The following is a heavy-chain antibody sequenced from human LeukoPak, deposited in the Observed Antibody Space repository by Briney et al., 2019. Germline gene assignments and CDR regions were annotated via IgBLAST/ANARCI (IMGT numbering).Heavy chain of an antibody. J-gene: IGHJ5*02. Sequence: SETLSLTRTVSGGSICNFYWSWIPQPPGKRLEWCGYIYYSGSTNFNPPLKCRVTISVDTSKNQYSVKLSSVTAAHTAVYYCARDLGRVYGNYAFAPWGKGTPVTVSS. CDR1: GGSICNFY. CDR2: IYYSGST. CDR3: ARDLGRVYGNYAFAP. V-gene: IGHV4-59*01. D-gene: IGHD4-11*01.